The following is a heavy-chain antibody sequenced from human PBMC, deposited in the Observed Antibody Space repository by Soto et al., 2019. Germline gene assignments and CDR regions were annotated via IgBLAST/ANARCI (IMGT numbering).Heavy chain of an antibody. Sequence: GGSLRLSCAASGFTFSNAWMNWVRQAPGKGLEWVGRIKSKTDGGTTDYAAPVKGRFTISRDDSKNTLYLQMNSLKTEDTAVYYCTTDSSGWLVTYFDYWGQGTLVTVSS. D-gene: IGHD6-19*01. CDR1: GFTFSNAW. CDR3: TTDSSGWLVTYFDY. CDR2: IKSKTDGGTT. V-gene: IGHV3-15*07. J-gene: IGHJ4*02.